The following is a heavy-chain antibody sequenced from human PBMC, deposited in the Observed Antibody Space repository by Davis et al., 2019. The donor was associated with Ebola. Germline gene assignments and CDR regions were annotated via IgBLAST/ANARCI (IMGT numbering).Heavy chain of an antibody. CDR2: IGGFSDHI. V-gene: IGHV3-48*02. Sequence: PGGSLRLSCTASGFTFSEYGMYWFRQAPGKGLEWLSYIGGFSDHINIADSVEGRFTISRDNAKNSLSLHMNGLRDDDTAVYYCARRILGDSRGAVDVWGQGTTVTVSS. CDR1: GFTFSEYG. J-gene: IGHJ6*02. D-gene: IGHD2-15*01. CDR3: ARRILGDSRGAVDV.